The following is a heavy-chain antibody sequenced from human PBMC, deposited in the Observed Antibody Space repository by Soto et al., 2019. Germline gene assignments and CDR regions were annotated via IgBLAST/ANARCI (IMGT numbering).Heavy chain of an antibody. CDR1: GGTFSIYA. CDR2: IIPILGIA. Sequence: GASVKVSCKASGGTFSIYAISWVRQAPGQGLEWMGRIIPILGIANYAQKFQGRVTITADKSTSTAYMELSSLRSEDTAVYYCARDQAIAADPKAFDYWGQGTLVTVSS. J-gene: IGHJ4*02. V-gene: IGHV1-69*04. CDR3: ARDQAIAADPKAFDY. D-gene: IGHD6-13*01.